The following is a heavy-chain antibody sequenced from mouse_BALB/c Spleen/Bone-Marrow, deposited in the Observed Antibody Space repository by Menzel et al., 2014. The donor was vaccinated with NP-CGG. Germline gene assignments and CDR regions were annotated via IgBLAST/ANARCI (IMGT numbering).Heavy chain of an antibody. CDR3: SRGVLAYFDY. CDR2: IDPYSGGT. J-gene: IGHJ2*01. V-gene: IGHV1S135*01. Sequence: VQLQQPGPELVKPGASVKVSCKASGYAFTNYNMNWVKQSHGKSLEWIGYIDPYSGGTNYNQKFRGKATLTVDKSSSTAYMHLNSLTSEDSAVYYCSRGVLAYFDYWGQGTTLTVSS. D-gene: IGHD2-14*01. CDR1: GYAFTNYN.